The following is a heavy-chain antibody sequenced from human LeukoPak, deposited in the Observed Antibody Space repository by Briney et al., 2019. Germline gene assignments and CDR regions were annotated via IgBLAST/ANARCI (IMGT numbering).Heavy chain of an antibody. J-gene: IGHJ4*02. CDR1: GFTFSNYW. CDR2: IKEDGSEK. Sequence: GGSLRLSCAASGFTFSNYWLNWVRQAPGKGLEWVANIKEDGSEKYYVDSVKGRFTISRDNGKNSLFLQMNSLRAEDTAVYYCARTLRGGGALDYWGQGTLVTVSS. V-gene: IGHV3-7*03. D-gene: IGHD3-16*01. CDR3: ARTLRGGGALDY.